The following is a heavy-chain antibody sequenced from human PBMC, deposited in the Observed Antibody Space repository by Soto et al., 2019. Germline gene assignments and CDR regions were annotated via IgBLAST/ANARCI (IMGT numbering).Heavy chain of an antibody. CDR3: ARVRKYDSSGYTFDY. D-gene: IGHD3-22*01. CDR2: IYYSGST. CDR1: GGSISRFY. J-gene: IGHJ4*02. Sequence: SETLSLTCTVSGGSISRFYWSWIRQPPGKGLEWIGYIYYSGSTNYNPSLKSRVTISVDTSKNQFSLKLSSVTAADTAVYYCARVRKYDSSGYTFDYWGQGTLVTVSS. V-gene: IGHV4-59*01.